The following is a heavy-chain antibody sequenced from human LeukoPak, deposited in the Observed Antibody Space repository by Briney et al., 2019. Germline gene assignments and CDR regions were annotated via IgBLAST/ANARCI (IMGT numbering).Heavy chain of an antibody. D-gene: IGHD6-19*01. CDR3: ARDTASGGWLNY. V-gene: IGHV4-30-2*01. CDR1: GGSISSGGYY. CDR2: IYHSGST. Sequence: SETLSLTCTVSGGSISSGGYYWSWIRQPPGKGLEWIGYIYHSGSTYYNPSLKSRVTISVDRSKNQFSLKLSSVTAADTAVYYCARDTASGGWLNYWGQGTLVTVSS. J-gene: IGHJ4*02.